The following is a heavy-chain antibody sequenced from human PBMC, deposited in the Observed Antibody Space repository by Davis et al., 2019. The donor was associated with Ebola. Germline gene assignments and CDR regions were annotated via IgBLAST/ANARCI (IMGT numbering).Heavy chain of an antibody. Sequence: GESLKISCAASGFTVSSNYMTWVRQAPGKGLEWVSAVTSSGGSTYYADSVKGRFTISRDNSKNTLYLQMNSLRVEDTAVYYCAKGGSGWPSDYSYGMGVWGKGTTVTVSS. D-gene: IGHD6-19*01. J-gene: IGHJ6*04. CDR2: VTSSGGST. CDR3: AKGGSGWPSDYSYGMGV. CDR1: GFTVSSNY. V-gene: IGHV3-23*01.